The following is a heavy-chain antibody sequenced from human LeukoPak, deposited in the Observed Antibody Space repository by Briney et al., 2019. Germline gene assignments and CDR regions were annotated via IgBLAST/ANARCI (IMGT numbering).Heavy chain of an antibody. Sequence: PGGSLRLSCAGSGLSVSSNYMSWVRQAPGKGLEWVSVIFSGGSTDYADSVKGRFTISRDSPKNTVFLQMNSLRAEDTAVYYCARHLTYGDDPFDYWGRGALVTVSS. CDR3: ARHLTYGDDPFDY. J-gene: IGHJ4*02. CDR2: IFSGGST. V-gene: IGHV3-66*04. CDR1: GLSVSSNY. D-gene: IGHD4-17*01.